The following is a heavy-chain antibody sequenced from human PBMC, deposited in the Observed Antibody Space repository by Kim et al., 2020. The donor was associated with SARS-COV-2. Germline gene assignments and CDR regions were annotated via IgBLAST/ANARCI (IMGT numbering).Heavy chain of an antibody. D-gene: IGHD7-27*01. V-gene: IGHV3-53*01. Sequence: TYYADSVKGRFTISRDNSKNTLYLQMNSLRAEDTAVYYCARDGDFDAFDIWGQGTMVTVSS. J-gene: IGHJ3*02. CDR3: ARDGDFDAFDI. CDR2: T.